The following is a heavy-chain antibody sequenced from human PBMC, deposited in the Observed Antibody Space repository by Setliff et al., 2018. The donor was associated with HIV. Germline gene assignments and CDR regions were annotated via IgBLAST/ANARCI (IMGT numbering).Heavy chain of an antibody. V-gene: IGHV4-59*01. Sequence: SETLSLTCTISGGFISNNYWNWSRKPPGKGLEWIGSTHYSGSSYYSHSLKSRVTISLDTSKNQFSLKLSSMTAADTAVYYSARDFVLCGVDCSPYFYFDLWGRGNLVTVSS. J-gene: IGHJ2*01. D-gene: IGHD2-21*02. CDR2: THYSGSS. CDR3: ARDFVLCGVDCSPYFYFDL. CDR1: GGFISNNY.